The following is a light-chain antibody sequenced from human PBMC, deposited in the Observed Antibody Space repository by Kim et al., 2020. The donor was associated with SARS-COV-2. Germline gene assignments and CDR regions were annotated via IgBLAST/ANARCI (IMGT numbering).Light chain of an antibody. J-gene: IGLJ2*01. CDR3: QVWDSSSDL. CDR1: NIGSKS. V-gene: IGLV3-21*04. CDR2: YDS. Sequence: SVASGKTARITCGGNNIGSKSVHWYQQKPGQAPVLVIYYDSDRPSGIPERFSGSNSGNTATLTISRGEAGDEADYYCQVWDSSSDLFGGGTQLTVL.